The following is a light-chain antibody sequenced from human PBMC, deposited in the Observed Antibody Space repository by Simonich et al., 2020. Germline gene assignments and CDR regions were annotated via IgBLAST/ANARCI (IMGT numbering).Light chain of an antibody. V-gene: IGLV2-14*01. CDR2: DVS. CDR3: SSYTSSSTWV. J-gene: IGLJ3*02. Sequence: QSALTQPASVSGSPGQSITISCTGTSSAVGGYNYVAWSQKHPGKAPKLLLFDVSKRPSGVSNRFSGSKSGNTASLTISGLQAEDEADYCCSSYTSSSTWVFGGGTKLTVL. CDR1: SSAVGGYNY.